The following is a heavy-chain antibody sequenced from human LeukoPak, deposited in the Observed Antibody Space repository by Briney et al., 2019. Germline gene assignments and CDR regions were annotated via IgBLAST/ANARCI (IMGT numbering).Heavy chain of an antibody. J-gene: IGHJ4*02. CDR2: ISSSGSTI. D-gene: IGHD6-13*01. CDR3: ARERSSSWYYFDY. Sequence: GGSLRLSCVASGFTFSSYAMSWVRQAPGKGLEWVSYISSSGSTIYYADSVKGRFTISRDNAKNSLYLQMNSLRAEDTAVYYCARERSSSWYYFDYWGQGTLVTVSS. V-gene: IGHV3-48*03. CDR1: GFTFSSYA.